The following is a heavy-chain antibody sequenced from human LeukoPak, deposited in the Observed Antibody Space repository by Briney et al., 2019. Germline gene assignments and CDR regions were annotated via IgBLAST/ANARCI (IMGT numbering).Heavy chain of an antibody. CDR1: GGSISSSSYY. CDR2: IYYSGST. V-gene: IGHV4-39*07. J-gene: IGHJ3*01. CDR3: ARATAWIDAFDF. Sequence: PSETLSLTCTVSGGSISSSSYYWGWIRQPPGTGPEWIGSIYYSGSTYYNPSLKSRVTISVDTSKNQFSLKLSSVTAADTAIYYCARATAWIDAFDFWGQGTMVTVSS. D-gene: IGHD5-12*01.